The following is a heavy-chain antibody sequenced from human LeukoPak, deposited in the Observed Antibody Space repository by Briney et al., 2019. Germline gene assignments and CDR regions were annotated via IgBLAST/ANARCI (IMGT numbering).Heavy chain of an antibody. CDR3: ARHVRTGYNLLDH. CDR2: IYFSGSS. V-gene: IGHV4-59*08. Sequence: SETLSLTCTVSGGSISGYYWSWIRQPPGKGPEWIGYIYFSGSSNYNPSLRSRVTMSVDTSKNQFSLKLSSVSAADTAVYYCARHVRTGYNLLDHWGQGTLVTVSS. J-gene: IGHJ5*02. CDR1: GGSISGYY. D-gene: IGHD5-24*01.